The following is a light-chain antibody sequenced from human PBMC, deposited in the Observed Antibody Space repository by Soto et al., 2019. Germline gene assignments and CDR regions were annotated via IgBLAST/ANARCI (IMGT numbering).Light chain of an antibody. CDR1: QNVNSW. Sequence: DTQMTQSPSTLSASVGDRVTITCRASQNVNSWLAWYQQEPGKAPKLLIYKASSLASGVPSRFSGGGSGTEFTLTISSLQPDDFATYYCQQYNTFWTFGQGTKVEIK. CDR2: KAS. J-gene: IGKJ1*01. CDR3: QQYNTFWT. V-gene: IGKV1-5*03.